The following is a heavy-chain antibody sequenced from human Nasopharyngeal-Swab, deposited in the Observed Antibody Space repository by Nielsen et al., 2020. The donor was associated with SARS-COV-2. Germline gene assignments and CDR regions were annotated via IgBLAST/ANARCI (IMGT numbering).Heavy chain of an antibody. CDR2: ISYDGSKK. D-gene: IGHD2-2*01. J-gene: IGHJ3*02. V-gene: IGHV3-30-3*01. Sequence: WIRQPPGKGLEWVAIISYDGSKKYYADSVKGRFTISRDNSKNTLYLQMNSLRAEDTAVYHCVISSTSRHGDALDIWGQGTTVTVSS. CDR3: VISSTSRHGDALDI.